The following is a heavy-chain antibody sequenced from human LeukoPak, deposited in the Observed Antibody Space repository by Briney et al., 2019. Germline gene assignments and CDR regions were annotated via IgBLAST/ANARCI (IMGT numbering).Heavy chain of an antibody. V-gene: IGHV4-34*01. D-gene: IGHD6-19*01. CDR2: INHSGST. J-gene: IGHJ6*02. Sequence: SETLSLTCAVYGGSFSGYYWSWIRQPPGKGLEWIGEINHSGSTNYNPSLKSRVTISVDTSKNQFSLKLSSVTAADTAVYYCARGVGVAATYRYSYYYGMDVWGQGTTVTVSS. CDR3: ARGVGVAATYRYSYYYGMDV. CDR1: GGSFSGYY.